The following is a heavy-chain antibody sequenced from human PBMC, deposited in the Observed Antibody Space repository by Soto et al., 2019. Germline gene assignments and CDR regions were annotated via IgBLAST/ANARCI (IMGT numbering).Heavy chain of an antibody. J-gene: IGHJ3*02. CDR1: GGTFSSYA. CDR3: ATGRLLEWFPDAFEI. D-gene: IGHD3-3*01. CDR2: IIPIFGTA. V-gene: IGHV1-69*13. Sequence: SVKVSCKASGGTFSSYAISWVRQAPGQGLEWMGGIIPIFGTANYAQKFQGRVTMTEDESTDTAYMELSSLRSEDTAVYYCATGRLLEWFPDAFEIWGQGTMVTV.